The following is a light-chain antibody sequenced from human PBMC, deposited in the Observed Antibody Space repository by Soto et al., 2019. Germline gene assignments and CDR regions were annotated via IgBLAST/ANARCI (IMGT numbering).Light chain of an antibody. CDR3: QQSYSTHRT. Sequence: DIQMTQSPSSLSASVGDRVTITCRASQSISSYLNWDQQKPGKAPKLLIYAASSLQSGVPSRFSGRGTGTDFTLTISSLQPEEFATYYCQQSYSTHRTFGPGTKVDIK. J-gene: IGKJ3*01. V-gene: IGKV1-39*01. CDR2: AAS. CDR1: QSISSY.